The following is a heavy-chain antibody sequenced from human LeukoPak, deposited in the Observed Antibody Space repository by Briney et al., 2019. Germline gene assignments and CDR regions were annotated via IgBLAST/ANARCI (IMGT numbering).Heavy chain of an antibody. Sequence: PSETLSLTCAVYGGSFSAYYWSWIRQPPGKGLEWIGEINHSGSTNYNPSLKSRVTISVDTSKNQFSLKLSSVTAADTAVYYCARGVRGYSSSWYYYYYMDVWGKGTTVTVSS. D-gene: IGHD6-13*01. CDR3: ARGVRGYSSSWYYYYYMDV. J-gene: IGHJ6*03. V-gene: IGHV4-34*01. CDR2: INHSGST. CDR1: GGSFSAYY.